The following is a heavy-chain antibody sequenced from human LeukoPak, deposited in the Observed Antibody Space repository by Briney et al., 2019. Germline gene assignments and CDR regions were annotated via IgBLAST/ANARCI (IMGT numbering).Heavy chain of an antibody. CDR3: ARFDYVWGSYPNRDY. D-gene: IGHD3-16*02. CDR1: GFTFSSYS. V-gene: IGHV3-21*01. J-gene: IGHJ4*02. CDR2: ISSSSSYI. Sequence: GGSLRLSCAASGFTFSSYSMNWVRQAPGKGLEWVSSISSSSSYIYYADSVKGRFTISRDNAKNSLYLQMNSLRAEDTAVYYCARFDYVWGSYPNRDYWGQGTLVTASS.